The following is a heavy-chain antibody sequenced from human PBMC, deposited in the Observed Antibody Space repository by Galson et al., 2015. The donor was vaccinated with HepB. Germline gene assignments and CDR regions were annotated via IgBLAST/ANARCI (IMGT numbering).Heavy chain of an antibody. D-gene: IGHD1/OR15-1a*01. V-gene: IGHV5-10-1*01. Sequence: QSGAEVKKPGESLRISCKGSGYTFTTYRITWVRQMPGKGLEWMGRIDPDDSYANYSPSFHGHVTMSVDKSINTAYLQWTSLQAADTAMYYCARRGNKPYAMEVWGQGTTVTVSS. CDR1: GYTFTTYR. J-gene: IGHJ6*02. CDR3: ARRGNKPYAMEV. CDR2: IDPDDSYA.